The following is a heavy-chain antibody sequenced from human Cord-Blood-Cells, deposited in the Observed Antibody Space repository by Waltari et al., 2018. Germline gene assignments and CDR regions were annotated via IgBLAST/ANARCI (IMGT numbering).Heavy chain of an antibody. V-gene: IGHV3-33*01. CDR1: GFPFSSYG. Sequence: QVQLVESGGGVVQPGRSLRLSCAASGFPFSSYGMPWARPAPGKGLEWVAVIWYDGSNKYYADSVKGRFTISRDNSKNTLYLQMNSLRAEDTAVYYCARDSSSWYFAFDIWGQGTMVTVSS. J-gene: IGHJ3*02. CDR2: IWYDGSNK. D-gene: IGHD6-13*01. CDR3: ARDSSSWYFAFDI.